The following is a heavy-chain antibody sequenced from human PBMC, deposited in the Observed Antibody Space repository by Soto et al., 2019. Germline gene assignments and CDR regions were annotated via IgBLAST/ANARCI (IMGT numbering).Heavy chain of an antibody. D-gene: IGHD6-13*01. CDR1: GYSFTSYW. V-gene: IGHV5-10-1*01. J-gene: IGHJ6*01. Sequence: PGESLKISCKGSGYSFTSYWISWVRQMPGKGLEWMGRIDPSDSYTNYSPSFQGHVTISADKSISTAYLQWSSLKASDTAMYYCASKYSSSRNIYYGLDVWGQGTTVTVSS. CDR3: ASKYSSSRNIYYGLDV. CDR2: IDPSDSYT.